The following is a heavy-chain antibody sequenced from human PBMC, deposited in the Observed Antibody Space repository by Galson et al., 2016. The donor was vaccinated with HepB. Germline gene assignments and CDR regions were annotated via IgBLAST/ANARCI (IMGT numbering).Heavy chain of an antibody. Sequence: SLRLSCAASGFTFSGYWMHWVRQVPGKGLVWLSRINADGSRKSYGDSVKGRFTIFRDNAKSTLYLQMNSLTVEDTAVYYCVKGYCSSTICSNEGVFDGPRGQGTLVTVSS. CDR2: INADGSRK. CDR1: GFTFSGYW. J-gene: IGHJ5*02. V-gene: IGHV3-74*01. CDR3: VKGYCSSTICSNEGVFDGP. D-gene: IGHD2-2*01.